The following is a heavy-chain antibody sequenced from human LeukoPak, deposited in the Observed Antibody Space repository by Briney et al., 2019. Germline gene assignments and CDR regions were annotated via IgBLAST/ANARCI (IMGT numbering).Heavy chain of an antibody. CDR1: GFTFSSYG. Sequence: PGGSLRLSCAASGFTFSSYGMHWVRQAPGKGLEWVAVIWYDGSNKYYADSVKGRFTISRDNSKNTLYLQMNSLRAQDTAVYYCARGHGLLGAITWFFDYWGQGTLVTVSS. D-gene: IGHD5-12*01. CDR3: ARGHGLLGAITWFFDY. V-gene: IGHV3-33*01. CDR2: IWYDGSNK. J-gene: IGHJ4*02.